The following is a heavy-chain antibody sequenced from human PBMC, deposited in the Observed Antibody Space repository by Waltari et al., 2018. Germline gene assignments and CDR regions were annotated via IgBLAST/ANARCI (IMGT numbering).Heavy chain of an antibody. Sequence: QVQLVQSGAEMKKPGASVKVSCKSSGYTFTDNYIHWVRQAPGQGLEWLGWINPNNGGTLHAQKVPDRVTMTSDTSVSTVDMDLSRLTSDDTAVYYCGRSSGAAGNGWFFDLWGRGTLVTVSS. CDR1: GYTFTDNY. J-gene: IGHJ2*01. V-gene: IGHV1-2*02. CDR2: INPNNGGT. D-gene: IGHD6-13*01. CDR3: GRSSGAAGNGWFFDL.